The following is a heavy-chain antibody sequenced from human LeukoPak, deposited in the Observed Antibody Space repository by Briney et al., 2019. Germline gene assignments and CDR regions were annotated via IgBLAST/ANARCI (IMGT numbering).Heavy chain of an antibody. CDR2: IYYSGTT. V-gene: IGHV4-59*12. J-gene: IGHJ4*02. D-gene: IGHD3-22*01. Sequence: NPSETLSLTCTVSGDSINDYYWTWIRQPTGKGLEWIGYIYYSGTTTYNPSLRSRVTMSVDTSKNQFSLKLSSVTAADTAVYYCARGGGSGYLNYWGQGTLVTVSS. CDR3: ARGGGSGYLNY. CDR1: GDSINDYY.